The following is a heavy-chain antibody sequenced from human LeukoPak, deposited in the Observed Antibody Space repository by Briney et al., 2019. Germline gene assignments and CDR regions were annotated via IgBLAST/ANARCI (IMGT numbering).Heavy chain of an antibody. CDR2: IKSKTDGGTT. J-gene: IGHJ4*02. D-gene: IGHD5-12*01. Sequence: GGSLRLSCAASGFTFSNAWMSWVRQASGKGLEWDGRIKSKTDGGTTDYAAPVKGRFTISRDDSKNMLYLQMNSLKSEDTAVYYCTADLPPPRGYDYPIDYWGQGSLVTVSS. CDR1: GFTFSNAW. CDR3: TADLPPPRGYDYPIDY. V-gene: IGHV3-15*01.